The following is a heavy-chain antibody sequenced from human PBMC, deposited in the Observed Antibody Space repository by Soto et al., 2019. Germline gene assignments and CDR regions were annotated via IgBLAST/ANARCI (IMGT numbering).Heavy chain of an antibody. D-gene: IGHD2-8*02. CDR1: GGSISSGGYS. J-gene: IGHJ4*02. V-gene: IGHV4-30-2*01. Sequence: SETLSLTCAVSGGSISSGGYSWSWIRQPPGKGLEWIGYIYHSGSTYYNPSLKSRVTISVDRSKNQFSLKLSSVTAADTAVYYCARRDDCTGGACWMNYFDSWGQGILVTVS. CDR3: ARRDDCTGGACWMNYFDS. CDR2: IYHSGST.